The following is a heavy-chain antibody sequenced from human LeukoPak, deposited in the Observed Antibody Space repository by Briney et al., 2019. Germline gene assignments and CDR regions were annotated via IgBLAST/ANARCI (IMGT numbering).Heavy chain of an antibody. Sequence: GGSLRLPCAASGFTFSSYGMHWVRQAPGKGLEWVAVISYDGSNKYYADSVKGRFTISRDNSKNTLYLQMNSLRAEDTAVYYCARDPKSSGWYTFDYWGQGTLVTVSS. CDR1: GFTFSSYG. CDR3: ARDPKSSGWYTFDY. CDR2: ISYDGSNK. D-gene: IGHD6-19*01. J-gene: IGHJ4*02. V-gene: IGHV3-30*03.